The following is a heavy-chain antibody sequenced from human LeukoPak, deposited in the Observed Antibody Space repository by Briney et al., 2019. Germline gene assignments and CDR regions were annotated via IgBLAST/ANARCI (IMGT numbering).Heavy chain of an antibody. J-gene: IGHJ4*02. V-gene: IGHV3-23*01. D-gene: IGHD6-19*01. CDR3: AELKQWQPQRYFFEY. CDR1: GFTFSSYA. CDR2: FSGTSST. Sequence: GSLRLSCAASGFTFSSYAMSWVRQAPGKGLEWVSTFSGTSSTSYADAVKGRVTISRDNSKNTLYLQMNSLRAEDTAVYYCAELKQWQPQRYFFEYWGQGALVTVAS.